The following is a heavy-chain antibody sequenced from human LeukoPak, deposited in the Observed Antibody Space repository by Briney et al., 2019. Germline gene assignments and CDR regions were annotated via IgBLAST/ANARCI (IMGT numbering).Heavy chain of an antibody. CDR2: INHSGST. V-gene: IGHV4-34*01. CDR3: AGGAPFFWSSSWSYYYYYYMDV. D-gene: IGHD6-13*01. CDR1: GGSFSGYY. J-gene: IGHJ6*03. Sequence: SETLSLTCAVYGGSFSGYYWSWIRQPPGKGLEWIGEINHSGSTNYNPSLKSRVTISVDTSKNQFSLKLSSVTAADTAVYYCAGGAPFFWSSSWSYYYYYYMDVWGKGTTVTVSS.